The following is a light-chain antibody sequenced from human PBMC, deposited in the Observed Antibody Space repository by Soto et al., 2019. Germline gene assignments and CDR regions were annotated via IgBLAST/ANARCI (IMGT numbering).Light chain of an antibody. CDR1: YSDVGGYGY. J-gene: IGLJ2*01. V-gene: IGLV2-14*01. CDR3: SSYRETDTVV. CDR2: EVT. Sequence: QSVLIQPASVSGSPGQSITISCTGVYSDVGGYGYVSWYQQHPGKVPKLLIFEVTSRPSGVSSRFSGSKSGNTASLTISGLQAEDEADYYCSSYRETDTVVFGGGTKVTVL.